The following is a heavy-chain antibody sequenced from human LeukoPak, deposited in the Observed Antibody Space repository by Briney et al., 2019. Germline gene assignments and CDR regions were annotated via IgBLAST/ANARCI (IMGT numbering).Heavy chain of an antibody. CDR1: GYIFTSYY. J-gene: IGHJ4*02. CDR3: AVLWFGELLARY. Sequence: ASVKVSCKASGYIFTSYYMHWVRQAPGQGLEWMGIINPSGGSTSYAQKFQGRVTMTRDTSTSTVYMELSSLRSEDTAVYYCAVLWFGELLARYWGQGTLVTVSS. D-gene: IGHD3-10*01. V-gene: IGHV1-46*01. CDR2: INPSGGST.